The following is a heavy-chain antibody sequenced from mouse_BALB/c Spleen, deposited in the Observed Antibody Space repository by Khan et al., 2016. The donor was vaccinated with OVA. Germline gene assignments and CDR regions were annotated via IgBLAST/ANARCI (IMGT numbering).Heavy chain of an antibody. CDR3: AGHYGYDGEVDY. V-gene: IGHV5-6-2*01. CDR2: IRGNGGTT. J-gene: IGHJ3*01. CDR1: GFTFSSYY. Sequence: EVQGVESGGGLVKLGGSLKLSCAASGFTFSSYYMSWVRQTPEKRLELVAAIRGNGGTTYYTDSVEGRFTISSDNARDTLYLQMSSLTSEDTALYDWAGHYGYDGEVDYWGQGTLVTVSA. D-gene: IGHD2-2*01.